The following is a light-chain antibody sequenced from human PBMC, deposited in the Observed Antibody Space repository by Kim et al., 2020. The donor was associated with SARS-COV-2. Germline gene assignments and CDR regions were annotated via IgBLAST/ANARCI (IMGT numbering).Light chain of an antibody. CDR3: QQYGRSPYT. V-gene: IGKV3-20*01. CDR1: QTVTGSN. Sequence: FPPGTSAHLACSASQTVTGSNLAWYLQRPGQAPRLLIYGASSRATGIPDRFSGSGSGTDFTLTISRLEPGDFAVYYCQQYGRSPYTFGQGTKLEI. CDR2: GAS. J-gene: IGKJ2*01.